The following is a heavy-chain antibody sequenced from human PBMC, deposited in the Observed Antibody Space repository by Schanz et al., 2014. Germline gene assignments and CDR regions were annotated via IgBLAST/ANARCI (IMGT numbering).Heavy chain of an antibody. V-gene: IGHV3-33*01. J-gene: IGHJ4*02. Sequence: QVQLVESGGGVVQFGRSLRLSCVASGFTFSSYGMHWVRQAPGKGLEWVAVIWYDENNKYYADSVKGRFTMSRDNSKNTLYLQMNSLRAEVTAVYYCARANFRRKIDFDYWGRGTLXTVSS. CDR2: IWYDENNK. CDR1: GFTFSSYG. CDR3: ARANFRRKIDFDY.